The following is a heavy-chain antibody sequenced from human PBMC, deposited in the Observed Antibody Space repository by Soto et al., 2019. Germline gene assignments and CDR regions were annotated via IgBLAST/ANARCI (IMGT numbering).Heavy chain of an antibody. CDR3: ARENGTYYDFDEWLIRGSKYYFDY. Sequence: GASVKVSCKASGGTFSSYTISWVRQAPGQGLEWMGRIIPILGIANYAQKFQGRVTITADKSTSTAYMELSSLRSEDTAVYYCARENGTYYDFDEWLIRGSKYYFDYWGQGTLVTVSS. V-gene: IGHV1-69*04. CDR2: IIPILGIA. J-gene: IGHJ4*02. D-gene: IGHD3-3*01. CDR1: GGTFSSYT.